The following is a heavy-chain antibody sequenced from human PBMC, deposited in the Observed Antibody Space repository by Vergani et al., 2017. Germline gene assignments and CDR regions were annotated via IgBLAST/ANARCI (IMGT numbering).Heavy chain of an antibody. J-gene: IGHJ4*02. CDR2: IYYSGST. V-gene: IGHV4-39*07. Sequence: QVQLQESGPGLVKPSQTLSLTCTVSGGSISSSSYYWGWIRQPPGKGLEWIGSIYYSGSTYYNPSLKSRVTISVDTSKNQFSLKLSSVTAADTAVYYCARGGLIQVGDYYFDYWGQGSVVTVSS. D-gene: IGHD5-18*01. CDR1: GGSISSSSYY. CDR3: ARGGLIQVGDYYFDY.